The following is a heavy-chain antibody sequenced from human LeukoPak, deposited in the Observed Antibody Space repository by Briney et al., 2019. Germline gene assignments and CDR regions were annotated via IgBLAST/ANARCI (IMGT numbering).Heavy chain of an antibody. D-gene: IGHD3-10*01. CDR2: VKTDGSDK. CDR3: VRDSLIQYGSGSYWGFDY. V-gene: IGHV3-7*03. Sequence: GGSLRLSCAASGFIFNNYWMSWVRQAPGKGPEWVGDVKTDGSDKYYVGSVKGRFTISRDNAKNSLYLQMNSLRAEDTAVYYCVRDSLIQYGSGSYWGFDYWGKGILVTVSS. J-gene: IGHJ4*02. CDR1: GFIFNNYW.